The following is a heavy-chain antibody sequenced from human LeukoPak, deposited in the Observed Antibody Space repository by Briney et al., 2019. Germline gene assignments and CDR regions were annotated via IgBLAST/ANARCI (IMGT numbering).Heavy chain of an antibody. V-gene: IGHV3-23*01. J-gene: IGHJ4*02. CDR1: EFTFSTYG. CDR2: ISDDGSNT. CDR3: AKDKALDYYDSGGYYDC. D-gene: IGHD3-22*01. Sequence: GGSLRLSCAAPEFTFSTYGMSWVRQAPGKGLEWVSAISDDGSNTYYADSVKGRFTISRDNSKNTLYLQMNSLTAEDTAVYYCAKDKALDYYDSGGYYDCWGQGTLVTVSS.